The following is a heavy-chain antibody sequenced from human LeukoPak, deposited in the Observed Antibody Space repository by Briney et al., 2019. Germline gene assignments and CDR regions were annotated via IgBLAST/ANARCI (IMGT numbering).Heavy chain of an antibody. J-gene: IGHJ1*01. D-gene: IGHD3-22*01. CDR1: GFTFSSYA. Sequence: GGSLRLSCAASGFTFSSYAMSWVRQAPGKGLEWVSAISGSVGSTYYADPVKGRFTISRDNSKNTLYLQMNSLRADDTAVYYCAKDRYYYDSSGYYYHAEYFQHWGQGTLVTVSS. CDR2: ISGSVGST. V-gene: IGHV3-23*01. CDR3: AKDRYYYDSSGYYYHAEYFQH.